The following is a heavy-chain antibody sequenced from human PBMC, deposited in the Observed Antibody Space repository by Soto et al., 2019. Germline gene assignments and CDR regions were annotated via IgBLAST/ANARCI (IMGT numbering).Heavy chain of an antibody. CDR3: ARGVPAAMEDWFDP. Sequence: PSETLSLTCTVSGGSISSGDYYWSWIRQPPGKGLEWIGYIYYSGSTYYDPSLKSRVTISVDTSKNQFSLKLSSVTAADTAVYYCARGVPAAMEDWFDPWGQGTLVTVSS. J-gene: IGHJ5*02. CDR2: IYYSGST. CDR1: GGSISSGDYY. D-gene: IGHD2-2*01. V-gene: IGHV4-30-4*01.